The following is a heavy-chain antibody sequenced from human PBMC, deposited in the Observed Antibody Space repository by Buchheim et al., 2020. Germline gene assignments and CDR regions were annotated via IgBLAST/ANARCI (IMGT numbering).Heavy chain of an antibody. CDR2: IYHSGST. V-gene: IGHV4-4*02. CDR3: ASMESECTGGVCYQRNYYGMDV. Sequence: QVQLQESGPGLVKPSGTLSLTCAVSGGSISSSNWWSWVRQPPGKGLEWIGEIYHSGSTNYNPSLKSRVTISVDKSKNQFSLKLSSVTAADTAVYYCASMESECTGGVCYQRNYYGMDVWGQGTT. D-gene: IGHD2-8*02. J-gene: IGHJ6*02. CDR1: GGSISSSNW.